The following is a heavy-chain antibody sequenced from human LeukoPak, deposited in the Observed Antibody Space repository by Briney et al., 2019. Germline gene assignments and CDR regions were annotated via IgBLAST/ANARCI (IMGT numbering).Heavy chain of an antibody. J-gene: IGHJ4*02. CDR1: GYTFTDYY. CDR3: ARDTEDFDY. V-gene: IGHV1-2*02. Sequence: GASVKVSCKASGYTFTDYYLHWVRQAPGQGLEWMGWIKPNSGGTNYAHKFQGRVTMTRDTSLNTAYMELNRLISDDTAVYYCARDTEDFDYWGQGTLVTVSS. CDR2: IKPNSGGT.